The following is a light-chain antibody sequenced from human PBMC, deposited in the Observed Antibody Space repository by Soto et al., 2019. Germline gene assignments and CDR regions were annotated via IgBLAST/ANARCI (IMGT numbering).Light chain of an antibody. CDR3: QKYNGAPPFT. CDR1: QGIGNP. V-gene: IGKV1-27*01. J-gene: IGKJ3*01. CDR2: AAS. Sequence: DIQMTQSPSSLSASVGDRVTITCRASQGIGNPLAWYQQKPGNVPKLLIYAASTLQSGVPSRFSGSGSETDFTLTITSLQPEDVATYYCQKYNGAPPFTFGPGTKVDIK.